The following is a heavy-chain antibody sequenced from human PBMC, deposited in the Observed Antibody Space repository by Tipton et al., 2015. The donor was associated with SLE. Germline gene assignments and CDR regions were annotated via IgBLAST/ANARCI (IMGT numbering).Heavy chain of an antibody. Sequence: QSGPEVKKPGASVKVSCKASGYTFTSYGISWVRQAPGQGLEWMGWISAYNGNTNYAQKFQGRVTMTRDTSTSTVYMELSSLRSEDTALYYCARAGAVASIYYYGMDVWGQGTTVTVSS. V-gene: IGHV1-18*01. D-gene: IGHD6-19*01. CDR1: GYTFTSYG. CDR3: ARAGAVASIYYYGMDV. CDR2: ISAYNGNT. J-gene: IGHJ6*02.